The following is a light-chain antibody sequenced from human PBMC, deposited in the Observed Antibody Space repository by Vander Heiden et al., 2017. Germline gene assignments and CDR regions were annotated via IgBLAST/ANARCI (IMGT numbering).Light chain of an antibody. J-gene: IGKJ1*01. CDR1: QSISSW. Sequence: DLHMTQSPSTLSASVGDRVTITCRASQSISSWLAWYQQKPGKAPKLLIYKASSLESGVPSRFSGSGSGTEFTLTISSLQPDDFAIYYCQQYNSYPWTFGQGTKVEIK. CDR3: QQYNSYPWT. V-gene: IGKV1-5*03. CDR2: KAS.